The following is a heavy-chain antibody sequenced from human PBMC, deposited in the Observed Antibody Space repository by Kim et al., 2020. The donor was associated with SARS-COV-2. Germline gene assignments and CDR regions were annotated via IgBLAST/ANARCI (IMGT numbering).Heavy chain of an antibody. CDR3: AKDQRFGEGN. CDR1: GFTFSRYA. V-gene: IGHV3-23*01. Sequence: GGSLRLSCAASGFTFSRYAMSWVRQAPGKGLEWVSAISGTGITTYYADSVKGRFTISRDNSKNTLSLQMNSLRAEDTAVYYCAKDQRFGEGNWGQGTLVTVSS. J-gene: IGHJ4*02. D-gene: IGHD3-10*01. CDR2: ISGTGITT.